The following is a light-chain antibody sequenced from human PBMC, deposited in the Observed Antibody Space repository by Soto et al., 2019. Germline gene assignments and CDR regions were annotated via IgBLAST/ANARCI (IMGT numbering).Light chain of an antibody. CDR1: GSNIGAGYD. CDR3: GTWDSSLSADV. V-gene: IGLV1-40*01. CDR2: ANS. J-gene: IGLJ1*01. Sequence: QSVLTQPPSMSGAPGQRVTISCSGSGSNIGAGYDVHWYQQFPGTAPKVLIYANSNRPSGIPDRFSVSKSGTSATLGITGLQTGDEADYYCGTWDSSLSADVFGTGTKLTVL.